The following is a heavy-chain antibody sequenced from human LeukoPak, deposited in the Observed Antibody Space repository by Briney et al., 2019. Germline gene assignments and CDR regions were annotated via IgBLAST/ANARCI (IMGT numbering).Heavy chain of an antibody. D-gene: IGHD4-17*01. J-gene: IGHJ4*02. CDR3: ARVVYGDSSKDFDY. CDR2: VNHGGTT. Sequence: SETLTLTCAVYGESFSDYYWSWIRQPPGRGLEWIGEVNHGGTTNYNPSLKSRVIISADTSKNQFSLKLNSVTAADTAVYYCARVVYGDSSKDFDYWGQGTLVTVSS. CDR1: GESFSDYY. V-gene: IGHV4-34*01.